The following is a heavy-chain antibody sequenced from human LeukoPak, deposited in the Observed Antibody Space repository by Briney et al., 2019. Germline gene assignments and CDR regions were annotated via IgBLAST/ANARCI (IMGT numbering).Heavy chain of an antibody. Sequence: SETLSLTCTVSGGSISSYYWSWIRQPPGKGLEWIGYIYYSGSTNYNPSLKSRVTMSVDTSKNQFSLKLSSVTAADTAVYYCARLHSSGWSVDYWGQGTLVTVSS. CDR3: ARLHSSGWSVDY. J-gene: IGHJ4*02. CDR1: GGSISSYY. D-gene: IGHD6-19*01. CDR2: IYYSGST. V-gene: IGHV4-59*12.